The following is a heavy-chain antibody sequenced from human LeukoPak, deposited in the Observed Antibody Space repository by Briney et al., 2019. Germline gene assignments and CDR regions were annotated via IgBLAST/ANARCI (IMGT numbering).Heavy chain of an antibody. V-gene: IGHV3-21*01. CDR1: GFTFSSYA. J-gene: IGHJ2*01. D-gene: IGHD3-22*01. Sequence: GGSLRLSCAASGFTFSSYAMYWVRQAPGKGLEWVSYISSSSSDIFYADSVKGRFTISRDNAENSLYLQMNSLRDEDTAVYYCARPAYYYDSSGAGARGYWYFDLWGRGTLVTVSS. CDR3: ARPAYYYDSSGAGARGYWYFDL. CDR2: ISSSSSDI.